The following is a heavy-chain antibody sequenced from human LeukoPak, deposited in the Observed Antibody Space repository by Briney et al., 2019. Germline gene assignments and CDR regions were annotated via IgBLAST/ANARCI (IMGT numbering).Heavy chain of an antibody. D-gene: IGHD3-22*01. V-gene: IGHV4-59*08. CDR1: GGSLRSYY. Sequence: SETLSLTCTVSGGSLRSYYWSWIRQPPGKQLEWIGYIHYSGSTNYNPSLRSRVTMSVDTSKNQFSLNLSSVTAADTAVYYCARPAGNYDSSGFLAFDIWGQGTMVTVSS. CDR2: IHYSGST. CDR3: ARPAGNYDSSGFLAFDI. J-gene: IGHJ3*02.